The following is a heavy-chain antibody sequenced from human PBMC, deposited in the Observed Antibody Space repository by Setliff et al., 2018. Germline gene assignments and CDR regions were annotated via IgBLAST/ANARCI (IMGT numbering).Heavy chain of an antibody. D-gene: IGHD1-26*01. CDR2: INLSNGGT. CDR3: ARGRIGSTWTGDS. J-gene: IGHJ5*02. Sequence: GASVKVSCKASGYTFTAYYMHWVRQAPGQGLEWMGWINLSNGGTNYGQKFQGRVTMTRDTSITTAYMELSSLRFDDTAIYYCARGRIGSTWTGDSWGPGTLVTVS. CDR1: GYTFTAYY. V-gene: IGHV1-2*02.